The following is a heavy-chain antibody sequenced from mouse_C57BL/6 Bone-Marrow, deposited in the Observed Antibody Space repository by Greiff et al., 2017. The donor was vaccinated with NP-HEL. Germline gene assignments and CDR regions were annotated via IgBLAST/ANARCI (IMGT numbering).Heavy chain of an antibody. CDR2: IYPGDGDT. Sequence: VKLQQSGPELVKPGASVKISCKASGYAFSSSWMNWVKQRPGKGLEWIGRIYPGDGDTNYNGKFKGKATLTADKSSSTAYMQLSSLTSEDSAVYFCARLYYGSSSFAYWGQGTLVTVSA. J-gene: IGHJ3*01. CDR3: ARLYYGSSSFAY. D-gene: IGHD1-1*01. V-gene: IGHV1-82*01. CDR1: GYAFSSSW.